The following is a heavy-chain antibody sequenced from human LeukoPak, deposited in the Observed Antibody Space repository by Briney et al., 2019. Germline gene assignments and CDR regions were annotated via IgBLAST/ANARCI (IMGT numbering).Heavy chain of an antibody. J-gene: IGHJ4*02. D-gene: IGHD2-15*01. V-gene: IGHV3-23*01. Sequence: PGGSLRLSCAASGFTFNSYAMNWVRQAPGKGLEWVSVISGSGGTTFYTDSVKGRFIISRDNSKNTVYLQMNSLRAEDTAVYYCARGVVYLGYCSGGSCYGDLDYWGQGTLVTVSS. CDR1: GFTFNSYA. CDR3: ARGVVYLGYCSGGSCYGDLDY. CDR2: ISGSGGTT.